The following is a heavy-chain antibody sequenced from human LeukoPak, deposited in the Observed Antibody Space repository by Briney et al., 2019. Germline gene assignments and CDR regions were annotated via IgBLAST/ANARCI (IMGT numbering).Heavy chain of an antibody. CDR3: AKNVGSGYYFYFDY. V-gene: IGHV3-74*01. CDR2: ISSDGSST. J-gene: IGHJ4*02. D-gene: IGHD3-22*01. Sequence: GGSLRLSCATSGFTFSSYWMNWVRQAPGKGLVWVSYISSDGSSTNYADSVKGRFTISRDNAKNSLYLQMNSLRAEDTALYYCAKNVGSGYYFYFDYWGQGTPVTVSS. CDR1: GFTFSSYW.